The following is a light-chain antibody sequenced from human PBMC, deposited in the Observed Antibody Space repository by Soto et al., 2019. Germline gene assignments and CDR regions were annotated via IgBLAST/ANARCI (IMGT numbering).Light chain of an antibody. J-gene: IGLJ1*01. CDR1: SSDVGGFEY. V-gene: IGLV2-14*01. CDR2: DVT. Sequence: QSALSQPASVSGSPGQSITISCTGTSSDVGGFEYVSWYQHQPGKAPKLIIYDVTKRPSGVSNRFSASKSGNTASLTISGIQAEDEGDYYCGSITRSTTSVFGPGTKVTVL. CDR3: GSITRSTTSV.